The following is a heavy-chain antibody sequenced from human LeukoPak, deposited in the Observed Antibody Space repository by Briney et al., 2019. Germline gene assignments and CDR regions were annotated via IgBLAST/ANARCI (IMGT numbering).Heavy chain of an antibody. D-gene: IGHD3-10*01. CDR1: GYTFTSYY. CDR2: INPSGGST. V-gene: IGHV1-46*01. J-gene: IGHJ4*02. CDR3: AIPGRGLVIDY. Sequence: ASVKVSCKASGYTFTSYYMHWVRQAPGQGLEWMGIINPSGGSTSYAQKFQGRVTMTRDTSISTAYMELSRLRSDDTAVYYCAIPGRGLVIDYWGQGTLVTVSS.